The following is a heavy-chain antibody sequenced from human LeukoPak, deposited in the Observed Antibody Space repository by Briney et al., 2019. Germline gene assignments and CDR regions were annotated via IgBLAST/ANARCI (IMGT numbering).Heavy chain of an antibody. D-gene: IGHD2-2*01. CDR1: GYTFTSYG. CDR2: ISAYNGNT. J-gene: IGHJ5*02. CDR3: ARMGVVVVPAATGAAVLFDP. V-gene: IGHV1-18*01. Sequence: ASVKVSCKASGYTFTSYGISWVRQAPGQGLEWMGWISAYNGNTNYAQKLQGRVTMTTDTSTSTAYMELRSLRSDDTAVYYCARMGVVVVPAATGAAVLFDPWGQGTLVTVSS.